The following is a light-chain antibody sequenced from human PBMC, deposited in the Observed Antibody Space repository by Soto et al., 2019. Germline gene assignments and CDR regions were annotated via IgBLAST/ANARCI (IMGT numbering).Light chain of an antibody. Sequence: QSVLTQPPSASGTPGQRVTISCSGSSSNSGSKPVNWHQQLPGAAPKLLIHNTNQRPSGVPDRFSGSKSGTSASLAISGLQSDDEAHYYCAAWDDSLNGLVFGGGTKLTVL. CDR2: NTN. CDR3: AAWDDSLNGLV. CDR1: SSNSGSKP. J-gene: IGLJ2*01. V-gene: IGLV1-44*01.